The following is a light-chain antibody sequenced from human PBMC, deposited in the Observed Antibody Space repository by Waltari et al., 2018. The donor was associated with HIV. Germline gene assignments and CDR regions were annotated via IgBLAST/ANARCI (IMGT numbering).Light chain of an antibody. CDR1: QSLVHIDGNTY. J-gene: IGKJ4*01. CDR2: KVS. CDR3: MQGTVWPLT. Sequence: DVAMTQSPLSLPVTLGQSASISCKSSQSLVHIDGNTYLNWFHQRPGQSPRRLIYKVSYRDSWVPERFSGSGSGTVFTLQINTVEAEDAGVYFCMQGTVWPLTFGGGTRPEIQ. V-gene: IGKV2-30*02.